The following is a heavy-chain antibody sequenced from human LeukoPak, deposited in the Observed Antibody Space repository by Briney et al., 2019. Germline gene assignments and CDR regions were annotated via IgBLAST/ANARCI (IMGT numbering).Heavy chain of an antibody. D-gene: IGHD6-13*01. CDR2: ISHDGSNK. V-gene: IGHV3-30*04. CDR3: AKDLPTGSGSYSSSWDDAFDI. CDR1: GFTFSNYA. J-gene: IGHJ3*02. Sequence: GGSLRLSCAASGFTFSNYAIHWVRQAPGKGLEWVAVISHDGSNKYYADSVKGRFTISRDNSKNTLYLQMNSLRAEDTAVYYCAKDLPTGSGSYSSSWDDAFDIWGQGTMVTVSS.